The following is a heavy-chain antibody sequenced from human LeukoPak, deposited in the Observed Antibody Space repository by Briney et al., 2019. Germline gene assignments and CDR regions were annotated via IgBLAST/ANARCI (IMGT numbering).Heavy chain of an antibody. D-gene: IGHD3-16*01. Sequence: SETLSLTCTVSGGSISSYYWSWIRQPPGKGLEWIGYIYYSGSTNYNPSLKSRVTISVDTSKNQFSLKLSSVTAADTAVYYCARHALRRDGGGLDYFDYWGQGTLVTVSS. V-gene: IGHV4-59*08. CDR1: GGSISSYY. CDR2: IYYSGST. CDR3: ARHALRRDGGGLDYFDY. J-gene: IGHJ4*02.